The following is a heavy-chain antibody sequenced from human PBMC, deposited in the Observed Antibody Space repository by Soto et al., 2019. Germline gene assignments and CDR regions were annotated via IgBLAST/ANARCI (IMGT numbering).Heavy chain of an antibody. J-gene: IGHJ4*02. CDR2: INPKSGGT. CDR3: ARGGTFAYDTSGYSVY. CDR1: GYTFSAYY. D-gene: IGHD3-22*01. Sequence: ASLKRSWKTSGYTFSAYYMHWVRQAPGQGLEWMGWINPKSGGTLYAQKFQGRVTMTRDTSISTAYMELSRLRSDDTAVYYCARGGTFAYDTSGYSVYWGQGTLVTVSS. V-gene: IGHV1-2*02.